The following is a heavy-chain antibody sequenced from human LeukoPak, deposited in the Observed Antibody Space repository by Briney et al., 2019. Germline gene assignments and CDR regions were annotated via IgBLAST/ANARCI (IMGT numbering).Heavy chain of an antibody. D-gene: IGHD4-17*01. J-gene: IGHJ4*02. Sequence: GGSLRLSCTASEFTFSSYWMSWVRQAPGKGLEWISYIDSGTYGNTIYYPHTVKGRFTISRDNAKNSLYLQMDSLRDEDTAVYYCARDRDYAFDYWGQGTLVTVSS. CDR1: EFTFSSYW. V-gene: IGHV3-48*02. CDR3: ARDRDYAFDY. CDR2: IDSGTYGNTI.